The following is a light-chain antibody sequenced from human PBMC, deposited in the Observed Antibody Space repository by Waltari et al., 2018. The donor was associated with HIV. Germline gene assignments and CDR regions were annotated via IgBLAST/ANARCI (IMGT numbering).Light chain of an antibody. CDR3: LTYVSDSGTWK. CDR1: NIDVVNYNL. Sequence: QSPLTQPASVSGNPGQSVTITRTGTNIDVVNYNLVSWYQQHPGKAPKLLIYDVSKRPSGLSSRFSGSKSGYWASLTISGLLAEDESYYFCLTYVSDSGTWKFGGGTYLTV. CDR2: DVS. J-gene: IGLJ3*02. V-gene: IGLV2-23*02.